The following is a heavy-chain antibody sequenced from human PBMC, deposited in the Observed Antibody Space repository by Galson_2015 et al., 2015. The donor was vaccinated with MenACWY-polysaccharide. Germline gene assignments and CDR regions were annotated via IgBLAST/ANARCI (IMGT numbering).Heavy chain of an antibody. V-gene: IGHV3-66*01. CDR2: IYSGGSR. CDR1: GFSVGDNY. Sequence: SLRLSCAASGFSVGDNYMTWVRQGPEKGLEWVSVIYSGGSRYYRDSVKGRFTISRDDSNNTLYLQMTILRAADTAVYYCVRETRRNPDCFGLDDWGQGTPVSVSS. CDR3: VRETRRNPDCFGLDD. J-gene: IGHJ6*02. D-gene: IGHD1-14*01.